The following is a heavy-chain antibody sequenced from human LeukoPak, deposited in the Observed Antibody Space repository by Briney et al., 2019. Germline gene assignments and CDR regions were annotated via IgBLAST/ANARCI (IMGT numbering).Heavy chain of an antibody. CDR1: GFTFDDYG. CDR2: INWDGGST. CDR3: ARGGITIFGVVIHSDY. D-gene: IGHD3-3*01. Sequence: GGSLRLSCAASGFTFDDYGMSWVRQAPGKGLEWVSGINWDGGSTGYADSVKGRFTISRDNAKNSLYLQMNSLRAEDTALYYCARGGITIFGVVIHSDYWGQGTLVTVSS. V-gene: IGHV3-20*04. J-gene: IGHJ4*02.